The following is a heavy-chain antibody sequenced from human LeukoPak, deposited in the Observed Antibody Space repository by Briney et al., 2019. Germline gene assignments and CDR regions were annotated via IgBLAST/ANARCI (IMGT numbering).Heavy chain of an antibody. CDR1: GGSFSGYY. J-gene: IGHJ5*02. Sequence: PSETLSLTCAVYGGSFSGYYWSWIRQPPGKGLEWIGKINHSGSTNYNPSLKSRVTISVDTPKNQFSLKLSSVTAADTAVYYCAREAPYYDILTGPKGGWFDPWGQGTLVTVSS. D-gene: IGHD3-9*01. V-gene: IGHV4-34*01. CDR3: AREAPYYDILTGPKGGWFDP. CDR2: INHSGST.